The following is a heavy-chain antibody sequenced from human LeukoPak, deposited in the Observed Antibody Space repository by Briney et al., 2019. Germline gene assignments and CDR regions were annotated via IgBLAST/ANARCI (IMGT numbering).Heavy chain of an antibody. CDR3: ARGGYGRITGTTGGFDP. Sequence: SETLSLTCTVSGGSISSYYWSWIRQPPGKGLEWIGYIYYSGSTNYNPSLKSRVTISVDTSKNQFSLKLSSVTAADTAVYYCARGGYGRITGTTGGFDPWGQGTLVTVSS. CDR1: GGSISSYY. J-gene: IGHJ5*02. D-gene: IGHD1-7*01. CDR2: IYYSGST. V-gene: IGHV4-59*01.